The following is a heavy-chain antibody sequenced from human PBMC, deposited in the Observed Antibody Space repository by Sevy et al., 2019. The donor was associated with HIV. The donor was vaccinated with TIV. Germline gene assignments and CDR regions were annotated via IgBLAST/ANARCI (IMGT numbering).Heavy chain of an antibody. J-gene: IGHJ4*02. Sequence: SETLSLTCSVSGGSMNLYYWSWIRQPPGKGLEWIGFIYYSGSTNYNPSLKSRVTISVDTSENQFSLKLSSVTAADTAVYYCARVGFNWNDVDYWGQRTLVTVSS. D-gene: IGHD1-20*01. CDR3: ARVGFNWNDVDY. CDR1: GGSMNLYY. V-gene: IGHV4-59*01. CDR2: IYYSGST.